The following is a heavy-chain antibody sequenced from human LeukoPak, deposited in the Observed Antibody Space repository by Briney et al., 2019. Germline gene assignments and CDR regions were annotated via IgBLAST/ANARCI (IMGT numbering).Heavy chain of an antibody. Sequence: GESLKISCKGSGYSFTNHWIGWVRQMPGKGLECMGIIQPGDSNTRYSPSFQGQVTISADKSISTAYLQWSSLKASDTAMYYCARQGSSSPYFDYWGQGTLVTVSS. CDR3: ARQGSSSPYFDY. D-gene: IGHD6-13*01. CDR1: GYSFTNHW. J-gene: IGHJ4*02. V-gene: IGHV5-51*01. CDR2: IQPGDSNT.